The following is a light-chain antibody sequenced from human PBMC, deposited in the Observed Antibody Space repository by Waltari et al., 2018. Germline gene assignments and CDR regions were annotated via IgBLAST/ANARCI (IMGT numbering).Light chain of an antibody. CDR3: HQYSSTPWT. CDR1: QTVLHSSDTKNY. V-gene: IGKV4-1*01. CDR2: WSP. Sequence: DIVMTQSPDSLAVSLGERATINCKSSQTVLHSSDTKNYVAWYQQKPGQPPKLLIYWSPTRESGVPDRFSGSGSGTDFTLTISSLQAEDVAVYYCHQYSSTPWTFGQGTKVEVK. J-gene: IGKJ1*01.